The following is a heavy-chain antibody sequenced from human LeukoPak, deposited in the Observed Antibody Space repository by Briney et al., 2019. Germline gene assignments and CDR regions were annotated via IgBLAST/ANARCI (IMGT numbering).Heavy chain of an antibody. CDR1: GGSISSYY. J-gene: IGHJ5*02. V-gene: IGHV4-4*09. CDR3: ARQAYDILTGYRFDP. Sequence: SETLSLTCTVSGGSISSYYWSWIRQPPGKGLEWIGYIYTSGSTNYNPSLKSRVTIPVDTSKNQFSLKLSSVTAADTAVYYCARQAYDILTGYRFDPWGQGTLVTVSS. D-gene: IGHD3-9*01. CDR2: IYTSGST.